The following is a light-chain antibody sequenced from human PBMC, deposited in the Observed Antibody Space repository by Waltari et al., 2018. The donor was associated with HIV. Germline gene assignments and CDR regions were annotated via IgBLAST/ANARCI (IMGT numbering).Light chain of an antibody. V-gene: IGLV3-21*02. CDR2: DDS. CDR3: QVWDSNSDDYV. Sequence: SYVLTQAPSVSVAPGQTARITCGGNNIGSYSVNWYQQKPGQAPVLVVYDDSDRPSGIPERSYGSTSGNTATLTINRVEAGDEADYACQVWDSNSDDYVFGGGTKLTVL. CDR1: NIGSYS. J-gene: IGLJ2*01.